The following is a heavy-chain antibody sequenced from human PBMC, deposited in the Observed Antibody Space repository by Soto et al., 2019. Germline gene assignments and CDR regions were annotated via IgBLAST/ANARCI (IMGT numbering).Heavy chain of an antibody. J-gene: IGHJ4*02. CDR3: ARRAETNGWNGFGADKYYFDF. CDR2: MNPSTGNS. D-gene: IGHD1-1*01. V-gene: IGHV1-8*01. CDR1: GYTFTSYD. Sequence: QVQLVQSGAEVRKPGASVKVSCEASGYTFTSYDIYWVRQATGQGLEWLGWMNPSTGNSGYAQKFQGRVTMTSDTSISTAHMELSNLRSEDTAVYYCARRAETNGWNGFGADKYYFDFWGQGTLVTVSS.